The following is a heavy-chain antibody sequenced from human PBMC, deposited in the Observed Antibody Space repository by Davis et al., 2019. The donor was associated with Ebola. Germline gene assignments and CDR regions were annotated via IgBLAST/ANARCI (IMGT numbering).Heavy chain of an antibody. J-gene: IGHJ6*02. V-gene: IGHV4-34*01. D-gene: IGHD4-17*01. CDR1: GGSISSYY. Sequence: SETLSLTCTVSGGSISSYYWSWIRQPPGKGLEWIGEINHSGSTNYNPSLKSRVTISVDTSKNQFSLKLSSVTAADTAVYYCARDFGGLRFDYYYYYGMDVWGQGTTVTVSS. CDR3: ARDFGGLRFDYYYYYGMDV. CDR2: INHSGST.